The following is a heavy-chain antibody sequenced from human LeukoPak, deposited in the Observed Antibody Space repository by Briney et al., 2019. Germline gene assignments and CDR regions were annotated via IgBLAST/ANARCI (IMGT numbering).Heavy chain of an antibody. CDR1: GGSISSGGYY. D-gene: IGHD7-27*01. CDR3: ARGGTLLGRWFDP. V-gene: IGHV4-30-2*01. Sequence: SQTLSLTCTVSGGSISSGGYYWSWIRQPPGKGLEWIGYIYHSGSTYYNPSLKSRVTISVDRSKNQFSLKLSSVTAADTAVYYCARGGTLLGRWFDPWGQGTLVTVSS. CDR2: IYHSGST. J-gene: IGHJ5*02.